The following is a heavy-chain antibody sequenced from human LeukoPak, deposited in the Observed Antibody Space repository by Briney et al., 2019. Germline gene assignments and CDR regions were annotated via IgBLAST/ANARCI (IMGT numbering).Heavy chain of an antibody. D-gene: IGHD3-3*01. J-gene: IGHJ4*02. Sequence: PGGTLRLSCAASGFTFSSYGMSWIRQPPGKGLEWIGEITYDGSTNYNPSLKSRVTISVDTSKIQFSLNLSSVTAADTAIYYCARGLASGYPPIPFDYWGQGTQVTVSS. CDR1: GFTFSSYG. V-gene: IGHV4-34*01. CDR3: ARGLASGYPPIPFDY. CDR2: ITYDGST.